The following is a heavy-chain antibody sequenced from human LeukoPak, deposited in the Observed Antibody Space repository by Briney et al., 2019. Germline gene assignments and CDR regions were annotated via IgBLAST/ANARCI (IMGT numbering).Heavy chain of an antibody. V-gene: IGHV1-8*03. CDR2: MNPNSGST. J-gene: IGHJ4*02. D-gene: IGHD5-12*01. CDR3: ARGRSTGYPYYFEY. CDR1: GYTFTSYD. Sequence: ASVKVSCKASGYTFTSYDVNWVRQATGQGLEWMGWMNPNSGSTGYAQKFQGRVTITRNTSISTAYMELSGLRSEDTAVYYCARGRSTGYPYYFEYWGQGTLVTVSS.